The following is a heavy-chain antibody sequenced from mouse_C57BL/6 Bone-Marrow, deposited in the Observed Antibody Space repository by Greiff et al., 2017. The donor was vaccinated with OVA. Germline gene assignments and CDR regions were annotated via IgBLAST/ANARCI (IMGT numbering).Heavy chain of an antibody. V-gene: IGHV3-6*01. Sequence: EVQRVESGPGLVKPSQSLSLTCSVTGYSITSCYYWNWIRQFPGNKLEWMGYISYDGSNNYNPSLKNRISITRDTSKNQFFLKLNSVTTEDTATYYCARRGIYYGYDEGAWYFDVWGTGTTVTVSS. D-gene: IGHD2-2*01. CDR3: ARRGIYYGYDEGAWYFDV. CDR2: ISYDGSN. J-gene: IGHJ1*03. CDR1: GYSITSCYY.